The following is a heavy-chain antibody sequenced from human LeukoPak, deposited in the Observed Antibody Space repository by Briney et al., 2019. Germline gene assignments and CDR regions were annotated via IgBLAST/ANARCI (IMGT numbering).Heavy chain of an antibody. CDR1: GGTFNSYA. J-gene: IGHJ5*02. CDR2: IIPIFGTA. V-gene: IGHV1-69*05. Sequence: GASVNVSCKASGGTFNSYAISWVRQAPGQGLERMGGIIPIFGTANYAQKFQGRVTITTDESTSTACMELSSLRSEDTAVYYCARGTTTVENWFDPWGQGTLVTVSS. D-gene: IGHD4-23*01. CDR3: ARGTTTVENWFDP.